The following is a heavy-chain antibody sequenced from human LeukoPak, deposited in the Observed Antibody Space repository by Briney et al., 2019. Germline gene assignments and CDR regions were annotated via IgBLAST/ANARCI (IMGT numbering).Heavy chain of an antibody. CDR1: GFTFSSYW. CDR2: IKQDGSEK. V-gene: IGHV3-7*01. D-gene: IGHD3-10*01. J-gene: IGHJ6*02. Sequence: QSGGSLRLSCAASGFTFSSYWMSWVHQAPGKGLEWVANIKQDGSEKYYVDSVKGRFTISRDNAKNSLYLQMNSLRAEDTAVYYCARDALSVLYYYYGMDVWGQGTTVTVSS. CDR3: ARDALSVLYYYYGMDV.